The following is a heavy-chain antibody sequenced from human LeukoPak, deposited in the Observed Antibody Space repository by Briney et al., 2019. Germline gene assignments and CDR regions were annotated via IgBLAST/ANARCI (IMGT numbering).Heavy chain of an antibody. CDR3: ARGWSSYYFDY. Sequence: PGGSLRLSCAASGFTFSSYSMSWVRQAPGKGLEWVSSVGSSSSYIYYADSVRGRFTISRDNAKISLYLQMNGLRAGDTAVYYCARGWSSYYFDYWGQGTLVTVSS. D-gene: IGHD2-15*01. J-gene: IGHJ4*02. CDR1: GFTFSSYS. CDR2: VGSSSSYI. V-gene: IGHV3-21*01.